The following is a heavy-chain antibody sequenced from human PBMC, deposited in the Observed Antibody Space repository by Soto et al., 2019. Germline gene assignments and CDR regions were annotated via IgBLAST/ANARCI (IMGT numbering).Heavy chain of an antibody. J-gene: IGHJ4*02. Sequence: EVLLQQSGAEAREPGGVVKMSCAVSGITFSDLNMHWVKQAPGKGLEWVGLVEVENDDRLYAEKYRGRLNINTDTSRHTSYMELTSLTSDDTAIYFCAAVRGSLGSLSFDDWGQGTPVTVSA. CDR1: GITFSDLN. D-gene: IGHD1-26*01. V-gene: IGHV1-69-2*01. CDR2: VEVENDDR. CDR3: AAVRGSLGSLSFDD.